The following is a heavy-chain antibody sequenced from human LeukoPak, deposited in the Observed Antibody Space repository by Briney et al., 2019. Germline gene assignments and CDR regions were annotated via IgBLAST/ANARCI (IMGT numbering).Heavy chain of an antibody. D-gene: IGHD2-2*01. Sequence: ASEALSLTCTVSGGSISGYYWNWIRQPPGKGLEWIGSINHSGTTYYNPSLNSRVTISVDTSRNQFSLKLSSVTAADTAVYYCARGPTYQPIDYWGQGTLVTVSS. CDR1: GGSISGYY. J-gene: IGHJ4*02. CDR3: ARGPTYQPIDY. CDR2: INHSGTT. V-gene: IGHV4-38-2*02.